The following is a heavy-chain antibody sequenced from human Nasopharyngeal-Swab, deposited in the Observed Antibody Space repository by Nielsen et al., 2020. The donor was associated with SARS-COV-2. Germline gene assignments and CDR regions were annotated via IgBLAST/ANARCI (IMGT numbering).Heavy chain of an antibody. V-gene: IGHV3-30-3*01. D-gene: IGHD4-17*01. J-gene: IGHJ4*02. Sequence: LSLTCAASGFTFSSYAMHWVRQAPGKGLEWVAVISYDGSNKYYADSVKGRFTISRDNSKNKLYLQMNSLRAEDTAVYYCAREDGDSSPFDYWGQGTLVTVSS. CDR2: ISYDGSNK. CDR3: AREDGDSSPFDY. CDR1: GFTFSSYA.